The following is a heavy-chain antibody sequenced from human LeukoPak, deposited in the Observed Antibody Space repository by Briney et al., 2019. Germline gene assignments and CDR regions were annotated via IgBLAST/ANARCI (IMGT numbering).Heavy chain of an antibody. CDR1: GGSTSSGDYY. V-gene: IGHV4-30-4*01. CDR2: IYYSGST. Sequence: ASQTLSLTCTVSGGSTSSGDYYWSWIRQPPGKGLEWIGYIYYSGSTYYNPSLKSRVTISVDTSMNQFSLKLSSVTAADTAVYYCASTGKAKTYYGMDVWGQGTTVTVSS. J-gene: IGHJ6*02. CDR3: ASTGKAKTYYGMDV.